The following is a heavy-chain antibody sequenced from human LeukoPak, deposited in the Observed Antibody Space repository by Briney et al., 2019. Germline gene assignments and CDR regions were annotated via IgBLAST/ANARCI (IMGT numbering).Heavy chain of an antibody. J-gene: IGHJ6*02. V-gene: IGHV3-21*01. CDR3: ARESSLWKDGMDV. CDR1: GFTFSSYN. Sequence: GSLRLSCAASGFTFSSYNMNWVRQAPGKGLEWVSSISSSSSYIYYADSVKGRFTISRDNAKNSLYLQMNSLRAEDTAVYYCARESSLWKDGMDVWGQGTTVTVSS. D-gene: IGHD3-10*01. CDR2: ISSSSSYI.